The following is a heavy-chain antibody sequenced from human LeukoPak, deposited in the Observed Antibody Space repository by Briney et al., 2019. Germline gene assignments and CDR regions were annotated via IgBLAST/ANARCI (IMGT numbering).Heavy chain of an antibody. CDR2: ISAYNGNT. V-gene: IGHV1-18*01. J-gene: IGHJ4*02. D-gene: IGHD6-13*01. Sequence: ASVKVSCKASGYTFTSYGISWVRQAHGQGLEWMGWISAYNGNTNYAQKLQGRVTMTTDTSTSTAYMELRSLRSDDTAVYYCARVAAAGTDVDYWGQGTLVTVSS. CDR1: GYTFTSYG. CDR3: ARVAAAGTDVDY.